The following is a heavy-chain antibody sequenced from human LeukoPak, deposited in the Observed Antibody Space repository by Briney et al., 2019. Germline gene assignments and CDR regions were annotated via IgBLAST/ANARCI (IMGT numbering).Heavy chain of an antibody. CDR1: GFTFSSYA. V-gene: IGHV3-23*01. Sequence: GGSLRLSCAASGFTFSSYAMSWVRQAPGKGLEWVSAISSSGDTTYYADSVEGRFTISRDNSKSTLYLQMNSLRAEETAVYYCATYSSGSYSNAFDIWGQGTMVTVSS. J-gene: IGHJ3*02. D-gene: IGHD3-10*01. CDR2: ISSSGDTT. CDR3: ATYSSGSYSNAFDI.